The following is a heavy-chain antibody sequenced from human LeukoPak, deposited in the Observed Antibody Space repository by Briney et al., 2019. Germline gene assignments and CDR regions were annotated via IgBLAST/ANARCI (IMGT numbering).Heavy chain of an antibody. CDR2: ISAYNGNT. Sequence: ASVKVSCKASGYTFTNYGISWVRQAPGQGLEWMGWISAYNGNTNYAQKLQGRVTMTTDTSTSTAYMELRSLRSDDTAVYYCARAYCGGDCYSNYYYMDVWGKGTTVTVSS. V-gene: IGHV1-18*01. CDR3: ARAYCGGDCYSNYYYMDV. J-gene: IGHJ6*03. CDR1: GYTFTNYG. D-gene: IGHD2-21*02.